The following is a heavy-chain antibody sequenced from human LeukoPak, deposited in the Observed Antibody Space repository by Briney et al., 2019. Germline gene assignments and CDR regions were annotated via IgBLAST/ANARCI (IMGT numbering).Heavy chain of an antibody. J-gene: IGHJ5*02. CDR2: IYYSGST. D-gene: IGHD6-13*01. V-gene: IGHV4-39*07. CDR1: GGSITSNTYF. CDR3: ARVVAAAGNNWFDP. Sequence: SETLSLTCIVSGGSITSNTYFWDWIRQTPGKGLEWIGSIYYSGSTYYNPSLKSRVTISVDTSKNQFSLKLSSVTAADTAVYYCARVVAAAGNNWFDPWGQGTLVTVSS.